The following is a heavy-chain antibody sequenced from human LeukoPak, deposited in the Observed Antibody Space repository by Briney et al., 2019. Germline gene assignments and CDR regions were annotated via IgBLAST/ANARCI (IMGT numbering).Heavy chain of an antibody. V-gene: IGHV3-30*02. CDR2: IRHDESRI. J-gene: IGHJ6*03. CDR1: GFIFSAYG. Sequence: GGSLRLSCAASGFIFSAYGMHWVRQGPGEGLEWVAYIRHDESRIFYADFVKGRFTISRDDSKNTLYLQMHSLKTEDTGLYYCARPVIPSAYQETYYMDVWGKGTTVTVS. CDR3: ARPVIPSAYQETYYMDV. D-gene: IGHD3-16*01.